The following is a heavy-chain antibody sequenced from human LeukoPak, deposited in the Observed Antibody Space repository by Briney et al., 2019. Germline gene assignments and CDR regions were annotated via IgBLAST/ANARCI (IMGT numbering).Heavy chain of an antibody. V-gene: IGHV1-2*02. Sequence: ASVKVSCKASGYTFTGYYMHWVRQAPGQGLEWMGWINPNSGGTIYSQKFQGRVAMTRDTSISTAYMGLSRLRSDDTAVYYCARVASTTRRHDAFDIWGLGTMVTVSS. CDR2: INPNSGGT. CDR3: ARVASTTRRHDAFDI. D-gene: IGHD1-1*01. CDR1: GYTFTGYY. J-gene: IGHJ3*02.